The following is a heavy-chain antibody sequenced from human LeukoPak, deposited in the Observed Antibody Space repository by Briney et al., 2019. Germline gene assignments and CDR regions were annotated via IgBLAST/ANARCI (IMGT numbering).Heavy chain of an antibody. CDR2: ISYDGSNK. V-gene: IGHV3-30-3*01. J-gene: IGHJ3*02. D-gene: IGHD3-9*01. CDR1: GFTFSSYA. Sequence: GGSLRLSCAASGFTFSSYAMHWVRQAPGKGLEWVAVISYDGSNKYYADSVKGRFTISRDNSKNTLYLQMNSLRAEDTAVYYCATLYDTTYRAFDIWGQGTMVTVSS. CDR3: ATLYDTTYRAFDI.